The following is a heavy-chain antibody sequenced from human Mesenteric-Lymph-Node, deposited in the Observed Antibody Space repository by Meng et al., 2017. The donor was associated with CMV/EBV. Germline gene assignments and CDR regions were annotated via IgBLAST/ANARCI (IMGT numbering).Heavy chain of an antibody. D-gene: IGHD3-10*01. CDR1: GYTFTSYG. V-gene: IGHV1-18*01. CDR3: ARVYGSGSYYSGYYYGMDV. Sequence: ASVKVSCKASGYTFTSYGISWVRQAPGQGLEWMGWISAYNGNTNYAQKLQGRVTMTTDTSTSTAYMELRSLRSDDTAVYYCARVYGSGSYYSGYYYGMDVWGQGTTVTVSS. J-gene: IGHJ6*02. CDR2: ISAYNGNT.